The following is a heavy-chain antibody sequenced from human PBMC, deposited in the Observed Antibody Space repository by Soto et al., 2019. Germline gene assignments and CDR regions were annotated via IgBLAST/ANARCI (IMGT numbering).Heavy chain of an antibody. J-gene: IGHJ4*02. CDR1: GYIFTSAY. D-gene: IGHD3-22*01. CDR2: INPSGGRT. Sequence: ASVKVSCKASGYIFTSAYIHWVRQAPGQGLEWMGIINPSGGRTSYPQRFQGRVTLIRDTSSSTVDMELRDLRSEDTAVYYCARAYYYDSSGSDFDYWGQGTLVTVSS. V-gene: IGHV1-46*01. CDR3: ARAYYYDSSGSDFDY.